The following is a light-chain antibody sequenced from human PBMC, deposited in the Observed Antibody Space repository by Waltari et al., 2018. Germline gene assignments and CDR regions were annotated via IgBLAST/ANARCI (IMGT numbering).Light chain of an antibody. CDR2: DAS. CDR1: RDIDNY. CDR3: QEYSSFPPGFS. J-gene: IGKJ3*01. Sequence: DVQMTQSPSSLSASVGYRVTITCRASRDIDNYLNWYQQKPGEAPKLLIYDASNLQTGVTSRFSGSGSGTEFIFTISSLQPEDLATYYCQEYSSFPPGFSFGPGT. V-gene: IGKV1-33*01.